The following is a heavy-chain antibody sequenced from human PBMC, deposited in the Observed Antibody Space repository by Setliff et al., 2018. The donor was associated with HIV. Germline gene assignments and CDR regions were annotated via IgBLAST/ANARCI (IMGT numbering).Heavy chain of an antibody. CDR1: GYFISSGYY. D-gene: IGHD3-10*01. V-gene: IGHV4-38-2*01. CDR2: VYHSGST. Sequence: SETLSLTCEVSGYFISSGYYWGWIRQPPGKGLEWIGTVYHSGSTYYNPSLKNRVTISVDTSENQFSLKLSSVTAADTAVYYCARHPPPEVRGDVTDYWGQGTLVTVSS. J-gene: IGHJ4*02. CDR3: ARHPPPEVRGDVTDY.